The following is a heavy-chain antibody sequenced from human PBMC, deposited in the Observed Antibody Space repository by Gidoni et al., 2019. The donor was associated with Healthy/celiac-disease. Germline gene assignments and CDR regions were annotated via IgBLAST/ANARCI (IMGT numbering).Heavy chain of an antibody. CDR3: AADGWDHRLHYYYYGMDV. Sequence: QMQLVQSGPEVKKPGTSVKVSCKASGFTFTSSAVQWVRQARGQRLEWIGWIVVGSGNTNYAQKFQERVTITRDMSTSTAYMELSSLRSEDTAVYYCAADGWDHRLHYYYYGMDVWGQGTTVTVSS. CDR1: GFTFTSSA. CDR2: IVVGSGNT. D-gene: IGHD1-26*01. V-gene: IGHV1-58*01. J-gene: IGHJ6*02.